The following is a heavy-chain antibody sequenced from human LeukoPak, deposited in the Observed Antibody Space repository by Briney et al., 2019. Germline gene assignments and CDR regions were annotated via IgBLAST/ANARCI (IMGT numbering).Heavy chain of an antibody. CDR3: ARDGTRYYYSGMDF. J-gene: IGHJ6*02. D-gene: IGHD1-26*01. CDR2: IYTSGST. CDR1: GGSISSGSYY. Sequence: PSETLSLTCTVSGGSISSGSYYWSWIRQPAGKGLEWIGRIYTSGSTNYNPSLKSRVTISVDTSKNQFSLKLSSVTAADTAVYYCARDGTRYYYSGMDFWGQGPTVTFSS. V-gene: IGHV4-61*02.